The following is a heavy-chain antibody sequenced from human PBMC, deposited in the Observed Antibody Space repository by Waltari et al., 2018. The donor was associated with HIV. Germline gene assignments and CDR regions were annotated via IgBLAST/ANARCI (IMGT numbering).Heavy chain of an antibody. CDR3: ARHREFNGVASYGMDV. CDR2: IYYSGST. J-gene: IGHJ6*02. Sequence: QVQLQESRPGLVTPSETLSRTWPVPGGTLGSHSWSWIRQPPGKGLECIGYIYYSGSTNYNPSLKSRVTISVDTSKNQFSLKLRSVTAADTAVYYCARHREFNGVASYGMDVWGQGTTVTVSS. V-gene: IGHV4-59*08. D-gene: IGHD3-3*01. CDR1: GGTLGSHS.